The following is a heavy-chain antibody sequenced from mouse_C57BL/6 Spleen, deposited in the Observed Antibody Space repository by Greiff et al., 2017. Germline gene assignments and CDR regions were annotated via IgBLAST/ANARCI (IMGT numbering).Heavy chain of an antibody. CDR2: IYPGDGDT. CDR1: GYAFSSSW. V-gene: IGHV1-82*01. J-gene: IGHJ3*01. D-gene: IGHD1-1*01. CDR3: ARGNYYGSSTGFAY. Sequence: VQLQQSGPELVKPGASVKISCKASGYAFSSSWMNWVKQRPGKGLEWIVRIYPGDGDTNYNGKFKGKATLTADKSSSTAYMQLSSLTSEDSAVYFCARGNYYGSSTGFAYWGQGTLVTVSA.